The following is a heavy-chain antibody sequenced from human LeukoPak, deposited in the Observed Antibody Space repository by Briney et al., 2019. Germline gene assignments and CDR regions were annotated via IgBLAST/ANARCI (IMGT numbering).Heavy chain of an antibody. J-gene: IGHJ6*03. CDR1: GGSFSGYY. D-gene: IGHD2-15*01. Sequence: KPSETLSLTCAVYGGSFSGYYWSWIRQPPGKGLEWIGEIYHSGSTNYNPSLKSRVTISVDKSKNQFSLKLSSVTAADTAVYYCARGIVVVAQLGYYYYYMDVWGKGTTVTISS. CDR3: ARGIVVVAQLGYYYYYMDV. V-gene: IGHV4-34*01. CDR2: IYHSGST.